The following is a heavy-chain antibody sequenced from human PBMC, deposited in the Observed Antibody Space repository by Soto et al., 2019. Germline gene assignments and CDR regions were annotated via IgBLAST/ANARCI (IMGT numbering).Heavy chain of an antibody. J-gene: IGHJ3*02. V-gene: IGHV1-46*03. CDR3: ARAGYDYIWGSYRHEHDAFDI. D-gene: IGHD3-16*02. CDR1: GYTFTSYY. CDR2: INPSGGST. Sequence: ASVKVSCKASGYTFTSYYMHWVRQAPGQGLEWMGIINPSGGSTSYAQKFQGRVTMTRDTSTSTVYMELSSLRSEDTAVYYCARAGYDYIWGSYRHEHDAFDIWGQGTMVTVSS.